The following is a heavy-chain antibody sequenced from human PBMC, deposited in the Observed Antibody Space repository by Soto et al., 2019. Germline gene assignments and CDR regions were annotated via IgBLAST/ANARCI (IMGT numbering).Heavy chain of an antibody. D-gene: IGHD6-19*01. CDR3: ARYFRGSGRYFFDY. V-gene: IGHV3-7*03. Sequence: LRLSCVASGFTFISSFMGWVRQAPGKGLEWVANINQDGGGTYYVDSVEGRFTISRDNAKDSLYLQMNSLRGEDTAVYYCARYFRGSGRYFFDYWGQGTLVTVSS. CDR1: GFTFISSF. CDR2: INQDGGGT. J-gene: IGHJ4*02.